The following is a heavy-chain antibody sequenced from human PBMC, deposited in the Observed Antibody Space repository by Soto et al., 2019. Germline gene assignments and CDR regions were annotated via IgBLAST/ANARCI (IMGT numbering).Heavy chain of an antibody. V-gene: IGHV4-59*01. J-gene: IGHJ4*02. CDR3: ASTLSGGCDY. Sequence: QVQLQESGPGLVKPSETLSLTCTVSGDSLTRNYWSWIRQSPGKGLEWLAFIHNGRTTNYNPSLVGRVSISVDTSKSQLSLNLNSVTAADTAVYYCASTLSGGCDYWGQGTLVTVSS. D-gene: IGHD6-25*01. CDR1: GDSLTRNY. CDR2: IHNGRTT.